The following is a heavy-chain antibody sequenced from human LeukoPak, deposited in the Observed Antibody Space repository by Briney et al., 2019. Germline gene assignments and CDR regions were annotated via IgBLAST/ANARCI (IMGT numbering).Heavy chain of an antibody. CDR2: ISPGGTSI. CDR1: ALTFSSYA. Sequence: GGSLRLSCAASALTFSSYAMSWVRQAPGKGLEWVSIISPGGTSIYYADSVKGRFTISRDNSKNTLYLEMNSLRVEDTAVYYCARRDGHLDSWGQGTLVTVSS. CDR3: ARRDGHLDS. V-gene: IGHV3-23*01. J-gene: IGHJ4*02.